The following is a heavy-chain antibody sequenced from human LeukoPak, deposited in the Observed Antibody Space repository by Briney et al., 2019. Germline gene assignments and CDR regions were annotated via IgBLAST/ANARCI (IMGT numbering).Heavy chain of an antibody. Sequence: GGSLRLSCAASGFIFSSYSMNWVRQAPGKGLEWVSYISSSGSTIYYADSVKGRFTISRDNAKNSLYLQMNSLRAEDTAVYYCARDTHYYGSGSPAFDIWGQGTMVTVSS. J-gene: IGHJ3*02. V-gene: IGHV3-48*01. CDR1: GFIFSSYS. CDR3: ARDTHYYGSGSPAFDI. CDR2: ISSSGSTI. D-gene: IGHD3-10*01.